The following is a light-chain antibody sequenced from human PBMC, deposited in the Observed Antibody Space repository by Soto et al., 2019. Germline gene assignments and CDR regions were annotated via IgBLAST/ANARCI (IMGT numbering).Light chain of an antibody. Sequence: DIQMTQSPSSLSPSVGEGVTITCRASQTISSWLAWYQQKPGKAPKLLIYKASTLKSGVPSRFSGSGSGTEFTLTISSLQPDDFATYYCQHYNSYSEAFGQGTKVDIK. CDR3: QHYNSYSEA. V-gene: IGKV1-5*03. CDR1: QTISSW. J-gene: IGKJ1*01. CDR2: KAS.